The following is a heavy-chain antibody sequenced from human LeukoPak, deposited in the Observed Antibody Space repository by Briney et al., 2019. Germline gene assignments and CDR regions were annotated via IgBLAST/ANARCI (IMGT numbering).Heavy chain of an antibody. J-gene: IGHJ4*02. D-gene: IGHD6-13*01. CDR1: GLIFSTYW. CDR2: ISSSSSYI. Sequence: GGSLRLSCEVSGLIFSTYWMTWVRQAPGKGLEWVSSISSSSSYIYYADSVKGRFTISRDNAKNSLYLQMNSLRAEDTAVYYCARAVAAAGTGFDYWGQGTLVTVSS. V-gene: IGHV3-21*01. CDR3: ARAVAAAGTGFDY.